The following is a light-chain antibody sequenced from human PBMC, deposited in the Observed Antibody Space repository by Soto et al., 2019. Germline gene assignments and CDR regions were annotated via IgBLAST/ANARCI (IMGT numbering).Light chain of an antibody. CDR1: SDDVGAYDF. Sequence: QSVLTQPASVSGSPGQSITISCTGTSDDVGAYDFVSWYQEHPGKAPKLMIYDVTHRPSGVSNRFSGSKSGNTASLTISGLQAEDVFDYSCSSYRRSITFYVFGTGSNVQVL. J-gene: IGLJ1*01. CDR2: DVT. V-gene: IGLV2-14*03. CDR3: SSYRRSITFYV.